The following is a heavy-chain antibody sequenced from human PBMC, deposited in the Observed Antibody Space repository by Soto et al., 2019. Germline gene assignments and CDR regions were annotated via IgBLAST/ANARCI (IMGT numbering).Heavy chain of an antibody. CDR2: ISGSGGST. D-gene: IGHD6-19*01. V-gene: IGHV3-23*01. Sequence: EVQLLESGGGLVQPGGSLRLSCAVSGFTFSSYAMNWVRQAPGKGLEWVSAISGSGGSTYYADSVKGRFTISRDNSKNTLYLQMSSLRVADTAVYYCAKTSGYSNGCLVFWGQGTLVTVSS. CDR1: GFTFSSYA. CDR3: AKTSGYSNGCLVF. J-gene: IGHJ4*02.